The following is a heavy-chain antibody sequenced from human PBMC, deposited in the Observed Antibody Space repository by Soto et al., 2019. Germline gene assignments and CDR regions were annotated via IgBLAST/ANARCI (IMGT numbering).Heavy chain of an antibody. CDR2: TYFMSKWYN. J-gene: IGHJ5*02. CDR1: GDSGSSNTAS. V-gene: IGHV6-1*01. Sequence: SQTLSLTCASSGDSGSSNTASLNWIRQSPWRGLEWLGRTYFMSKWYNDYAVSVKSRIIINPDTSNNQFSLQLNSVTPEDTAVYFCAKGDNLGPKTGYAFDPWGQGIMVTVSS. D-gene: IGHD5-12*01. CDR3: AKGDNLGPKTGYAFDP.